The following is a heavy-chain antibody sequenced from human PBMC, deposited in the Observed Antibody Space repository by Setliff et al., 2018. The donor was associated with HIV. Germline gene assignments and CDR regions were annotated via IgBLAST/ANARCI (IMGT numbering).Heavy chain of an antibody. Sequence: SETLSLTCAVSGDSISSSNWWSWVRQPPGKGLEWIGEMSHSGSAAYNPSLRSRVTMSLDKSNNQFSLKLNSVTAADTAIYYCARLRVISSSQTFDHWGQGMLVTVSS. J-gene: IGHJ4*02. CDR1: GDSISSSNW. CDR2: MSHSGSA. V-gene: IGHV4-4*02. CDR3: ARLRVISSSQTFDH. D-gene: IGHD3-3*02.